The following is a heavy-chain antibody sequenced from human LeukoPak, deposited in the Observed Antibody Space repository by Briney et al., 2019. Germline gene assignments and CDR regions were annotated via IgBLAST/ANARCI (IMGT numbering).Heavy chain of an antibody. CDR2: IYYSGST. D-gene: IGHD3-3*01. Sequence: SETLSLTCTVSGGSISSSSYYWGWIRQPPGKGLEWIGSIYYSGSTYYNPSLKSRVTISVDTSKNQFSLKLSSVTAADTAVYYCARALGNTIFGVVIHFDYWGQGTLVTVSS. CDR1: GGSISSSSYY. J-gene: IGHJ4*02. V-gene: IGHV4-39*07. CDR3: ARALGNTIFGVVIHFDY.